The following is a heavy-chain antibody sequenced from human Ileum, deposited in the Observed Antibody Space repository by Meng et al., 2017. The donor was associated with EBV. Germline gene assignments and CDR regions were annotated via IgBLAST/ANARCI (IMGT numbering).Heavy chain of an antibody. Sequence: GQLQWAGPGLVKPSETLSLTCTFSGGSVSSAHSFWTWIRQPPGKGLEWIGYMSYSGSTNYSPPLESRVTISVDTSKNQFSLKLSSVTAADTAVYYCAGDPHSGSPHWGQGTLVTVSS. CDR2: MSYSGST. D-gene: IGHD1-26*01. CDR3: AGDPHSGSPH. CDR1: GGSVSSAHSF. J-gene: IGHJ4*02. V-gene: IGHV4-61*01.